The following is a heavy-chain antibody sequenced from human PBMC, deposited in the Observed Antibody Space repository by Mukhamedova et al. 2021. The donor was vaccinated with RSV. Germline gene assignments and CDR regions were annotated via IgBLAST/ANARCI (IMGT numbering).Heavy chain of an antibody. CDR3: ARTNAMVWANNWFDP. Sequence: VKGRFTISRDNAKNSLYLQMNSLRAEDTAVYYCARTNAMVWANNWFDPWGQGTLVTVSS. V-gene: IGHV3-48*03. D-gene: IGHD3-10*01. J-gene: IGHJ5*02.